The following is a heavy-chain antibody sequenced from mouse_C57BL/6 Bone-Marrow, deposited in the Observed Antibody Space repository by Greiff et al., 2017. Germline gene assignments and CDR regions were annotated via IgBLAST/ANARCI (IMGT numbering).Heavy chain of an antibody. Sequence: EVNVVESGGGLVQSGRSLRLSCATSGFTFSDFYMEWVRQAPGKGLEWIAASRNKANDYTTEYSASVKGRFIVSRDTSQSILYLQMNALRAEDTAMYYCARGYYGSSADYWGQGTTLTVSS. CDR2: SRNKANDYTT. CDR1: GFTFSDFY. J-gene: IGHJ2*01. CDR3: ARGYYGSSADY. V-gene: IGHV7-1*01. D-gene: IGHD1-1*01.